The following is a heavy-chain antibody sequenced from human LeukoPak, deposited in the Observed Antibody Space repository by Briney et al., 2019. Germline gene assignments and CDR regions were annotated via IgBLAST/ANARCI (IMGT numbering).Heavy chain of an antibody. J-gene: IGHJ5*02. V-gene: IGHV3-33*01. CDR1: GFNFSIYG. D-gene: IGHD1-26*01. CDR2: IWYE. Sequence: GGSLRLSCAASGFNFSIYGMHWVRQAPGKGLEWVALIWYEYYADSVGGRFTISRDNSKNTLYLQMNSLRAEDSAVYYCARDQAGATTSWGQGTLVTVSS. CDR3: ARDQAGATTS.